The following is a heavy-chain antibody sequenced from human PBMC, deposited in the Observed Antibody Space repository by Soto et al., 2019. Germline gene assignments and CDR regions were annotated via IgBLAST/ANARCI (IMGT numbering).Heavy chain of an antibody. D-gene: IGHD2-2*01. CDR1: GFTFSNYA. CDR3: ARGYVGSWAHFDY. J-gene: IGHJ4*02. Sequence: EVQLLESGGSLTQPGGSLRLSCSASGFTFSNYAMNWVLQAPGKGLEWVSSISDSSSKTYYADSVKGRFTISRDNSKNTLILHLNTLRADDTAVYFCARGYVGSWAHFDYWGQGTQVVVSS. V-gene: IGHV3-23*01. CDR2: ISDSSSKT.